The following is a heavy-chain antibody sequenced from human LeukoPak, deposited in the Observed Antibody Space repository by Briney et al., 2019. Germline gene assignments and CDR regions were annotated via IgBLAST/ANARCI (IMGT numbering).Heavy chain of an antibody. Sequence: SETLSLTCTVSGRSISSYYWSWIRQPPGKGLEWIGYIYYSGSTNYNPSLKSRVTISVDTSKNQFSLKLSSVTAADTAVYYCASSFQRWGHFDYWGQGTLVTVSS. CDR2: IYYSGST. CDR3: ASSFQRWGHFDY. V-gene: IGHV4-59*01. CDR1: GRSISSYY. J-gene: IGHJ4*02. D-gene: IGHD3-16*01.